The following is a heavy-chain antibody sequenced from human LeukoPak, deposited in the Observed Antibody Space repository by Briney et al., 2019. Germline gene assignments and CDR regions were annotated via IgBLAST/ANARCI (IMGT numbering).Heavy chain of an antibody. Sequence: GGSLRLSCAASGFTLSNYAMSWVRQAPGKGLEWVSAISGSGGSTYYADSVKGRFTISRDNSKNTVHLQMNSLRAEDTAIYYCAKQMESLVGATRSGVAFDIWGRGTVVTVSS. CDR2: ISGSGGST. CDR1: GFTLSNYA. CDR3: AKQMESLVGATRSGVAFDI. V-gene: IGHV3-23*01. D-gene: IGHD1-26*01. J-gene: IGHJ3*02.